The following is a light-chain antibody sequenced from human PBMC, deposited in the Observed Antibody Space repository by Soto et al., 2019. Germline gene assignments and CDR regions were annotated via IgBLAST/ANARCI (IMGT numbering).Light chain of an antibody. V-gene: IGKV3-11*01. Sequence: EIVLTQSPATLSLSPGDRATLSCRASQSVSSSLTWYQQKPGQAPRLLIYDASNRATGIPARFSGSGSGTDFTLTISSLAPEDLALYYCQQRSDWPLTFGPGTKVEIK. J-gene: IGKJ3*01. CDR3: QQRSDWPLT. CDR2: DAS. CDR1: QSVSSS.